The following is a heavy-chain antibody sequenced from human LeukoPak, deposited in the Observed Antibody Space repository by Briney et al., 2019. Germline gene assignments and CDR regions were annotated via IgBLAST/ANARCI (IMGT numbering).Heavy chain of an antibody. D-gene: IGHD5-18*01. Sequence: ASVKVSCKASGYTFTSYAMHWVRQAPGQRLEWMGWINAGNGNTKYSQKFQGRVTITADESTSTAYMELSSLRSEDTAVYYCARKNTAMVLDYWGQGTLVTVSS. CDR1: GYTFTSYA. CDR2: INAGNGNT. CDR3: ARKNTAMVLDY. J-gene: IGHJ4*02. V-gene: IGHV1-3*01.